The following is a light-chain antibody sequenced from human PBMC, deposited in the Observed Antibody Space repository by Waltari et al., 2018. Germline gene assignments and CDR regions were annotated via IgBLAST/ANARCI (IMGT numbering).Light chain of an antibody. Sequence: QSALTQPASVSGSPGQSITISCTGTSRDVGGYTYVSWYQQHPGKAPKLMIDDVSKRPSGVSNRFSGSKSGNTASLTISGLQAEDEADYYCSSYISSSTLELFGGGTSLTVL. J-gene: IGLJ2*01. CDR2: DVS. CDR1: SRDVGGYTY. V-gene: IGLV2-14*03. CDR3: SSYISSSTLEL.